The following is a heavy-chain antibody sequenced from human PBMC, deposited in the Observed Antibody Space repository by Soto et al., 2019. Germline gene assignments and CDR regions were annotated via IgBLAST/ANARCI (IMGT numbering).Heavy chain of an antibody. CDR2: ISSSSSYI. D-gene: IGHD2-15*01. V-gene: IGHV3-21*01. CDR3: ARGSVVAANGDAFDI. J-gene: IGHJ3*02. Sequence: EVQLVESGGGLVKPGGSLRLSCAASGFTFSSYSMNWVRQAPGKGLEWVSSISSSSSYIYYADSVKGRFTISRDNAKNSLYLQRNTRRAEDTDVYYCARGSVVAANGDAFDICGQGTMVTVSS. CDR1: GFTFSSYS.